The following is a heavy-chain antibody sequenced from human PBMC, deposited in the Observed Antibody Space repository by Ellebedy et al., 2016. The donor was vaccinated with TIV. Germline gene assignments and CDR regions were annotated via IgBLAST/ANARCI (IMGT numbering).Heavy chain of an antibody. CDR1: GFTFSNYN. CDR2: IKQDGSET. CDR3: ARFAVPSFNGNYYNDAFDI. J-gene: IGHJ3*02. V-gene: IGHV3-7*01. D-gene: IGHD1-26*01. Sequence: GESLKISCAASGFTFSNYNMNWVRQAPGKGLEWVANIKQDGSETYYVDSVKGRFTISRDNAKKSVYLQMNSLRAEDMAVYYCARFAVPSFNGNYYNDAFDIWGQGTMVTVSS.